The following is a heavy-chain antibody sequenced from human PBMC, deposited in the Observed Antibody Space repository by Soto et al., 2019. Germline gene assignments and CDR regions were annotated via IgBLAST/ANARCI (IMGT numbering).Heavy chain of an antibody. CDR3: ARGDFWSGYPDY. CDR2: ISYDGSNK. D-gene: IGHD3-3*01. J-gene: IGHJ4*02. CDR1: GFTFSSYG. V-gene: IGHV3-30*03. Sequence: GGSLRLSCAASGFTFSSYGMHWVRQAPGKGLEWVAVISYDGSNKYYADSVKGRFTISRDNSKNTLYLQMNSLRAEDTAVYYCARGDFWSGYPDYWGQGTLVTVSS.